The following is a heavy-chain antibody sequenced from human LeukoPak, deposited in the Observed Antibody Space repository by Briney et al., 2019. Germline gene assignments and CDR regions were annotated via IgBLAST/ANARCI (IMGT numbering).Heavy chain of an antibody. D-gene: IGHD5-12*01. CDR2: ISSSSSYI. CDR3: ARTAYSGYDLDAFDI. J-gene: IGHJ3*02. CDR1: GFTFSSYS. Sequence: GGSLRLSCAASGFTFSSYSMNWVRQAPGKGLEWVSSISSSSSYIYYADSVKGRFTISRDNAKNSLYLQMNSLRAEDTAVYYCARTAYSGYDLDAFDIWGQGTMVTVSS. V-gene: IGHV3-21*01.